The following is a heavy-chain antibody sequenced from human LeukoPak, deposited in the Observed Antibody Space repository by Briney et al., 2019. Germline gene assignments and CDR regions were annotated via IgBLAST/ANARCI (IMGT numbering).Heavy chain of an antibody. V-gene: IGHV1-46*01. CDR2: INPSGGST. CDR3: ARDGSRWGIAVAGTSGWFDP. CDR1: GYTFTSYY. D-gene: IGHD6-19*01. Sequence: ASVKVSCKASGYTFTSYYMHWVRQAPGQGLEWMGIINPSGGSTSYAQKFQGRVTMTRDTSTSTVYMELSSLRSEDTAVYYCARDGSRWGIAVAGTSGWFDPWGQGTLVTVSS. J-gene: IGHJ5*02.